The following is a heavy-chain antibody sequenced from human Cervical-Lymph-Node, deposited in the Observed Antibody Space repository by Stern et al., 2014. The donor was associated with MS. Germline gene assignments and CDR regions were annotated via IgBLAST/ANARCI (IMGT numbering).Heavy chain of an antibody. Sequence: QVQLGQSGTEVMKPGASLKVSCKASGYTLTIYYIHWVRQAPGQGLEWMGVNNPRGGRTTYAQKVQGRVTTTRETSTNTPYLQLSSLRSDDTAVYYCASGGEVDGGDVWGQGTTVTVFS. D-gene: IGHD2-15*01. CDR3: ASGGEVDGGDV. J-gene: IGHJ6*02. CDR2: NNPRGGRT. CDR1: GYTLTIYY. V-gene: IGHV1-46*01.